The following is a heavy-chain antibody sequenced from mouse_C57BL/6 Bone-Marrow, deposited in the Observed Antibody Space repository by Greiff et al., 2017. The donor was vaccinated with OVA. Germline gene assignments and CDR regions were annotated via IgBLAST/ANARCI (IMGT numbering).Heavy chain of an antibody. J-gene: IGHJ1*03. D-gene: IGHD1-1*01. CDR3: ARRVGSSLIHWYCDV. CDR2: IHPNSGST. CDR1: GYTFTSYW. V-gene: IGHV1-64*01. Sequence: QVQLQQPGAELVKPGASVKLSCKASGYTFTSYWMHWVKQRPGQGLEWIGMIHPNSGSTNYNEKFKSKATLTVDKSSSTAYMQLSSLTSEDSAVYYCARRVGSSLIHWYCDVWGTGTTVTVSS.